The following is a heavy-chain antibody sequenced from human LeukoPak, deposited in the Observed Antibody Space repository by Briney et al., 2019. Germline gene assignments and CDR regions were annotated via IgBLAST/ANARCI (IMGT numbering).Heavy chain of an antibody. CDR2: INSDGSST. Sequence: GGSLRLSCAASGFTFSSYWMHWVRHAPGMGLVWVSRINSDGSSTTYADSVKGRFTISRDNARNTLYLQMNNLRAEDTAVYYCARDRRDGDKWPWGQGTLVTVSS. CDR3: ARDRRDGDKWP. V-gene: IGHV3-74*01. CDR1: GFTFSSYW. D-gene: IGHD5-24*01. J-gene: IGHJ5*02.